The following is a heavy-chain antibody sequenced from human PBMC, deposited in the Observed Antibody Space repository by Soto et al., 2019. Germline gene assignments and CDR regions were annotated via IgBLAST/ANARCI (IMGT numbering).Heavy chain of an antibody. CDR2: IIPILGIA. J-gene: IGHJ4*02. CDR3: ARDPGCYDSSGYYRPFDY. CDR1: GGTFSSYT. D-gene: IGHD3-22*01. V-gene: IGHV1-69*04. Sequence: SVKVSCKASGGTFSSYTISWVRQAPGQGLEWMGRIIPILGIANYAQKFQGRVTITADKSTSTAYMELSSLRSEDTAVYYCARDPGCYDSSGYYRPFDYWGQGTLVTVSS.